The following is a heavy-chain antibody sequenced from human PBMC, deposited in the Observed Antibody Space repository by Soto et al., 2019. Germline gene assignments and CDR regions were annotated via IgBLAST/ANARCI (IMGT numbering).Heavy chain of an antibody. CDR1: GASISSGSW. Sequence: QVHLQESGPGLVKPSGTLSLTCAVSGASISSGSWWSWVRQPPGKGLEWIGEIFHDGSTNYNPSLKSRVTMSVDKSKNYFSLELTSVTAADTALYYCARDEYNDSSYWGQGTLVTVSS. V-gene: IGHV4-4*02. CDR3: ARDEYNDSSY. CDR2: IFHDGST. J-gene: IGHJ4*02. D-gene: IGHD1-1*01.